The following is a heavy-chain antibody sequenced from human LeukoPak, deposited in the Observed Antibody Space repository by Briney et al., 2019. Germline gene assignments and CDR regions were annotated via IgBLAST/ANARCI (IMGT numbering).Heavy chain of an antibody. V-gene: IGHV1-18*01. D-gene: IGHD6-13*01. J-gene: IGHJ4*02. CDR1: GYTFTSYG. CDR2: ISAYSGNT. CDR3: ARTRSSSSSWYGQFDY. Sequence: ASVKVSCKASGYTFTSYGISWVRQAPGQGLEWMGWISAYSGNTNYAQKLQGRVTMTTDTSTSTAYMELSSLRSEDTAVYYCARTRSSSSSWYGQFDYWGQGTLVTVSS.